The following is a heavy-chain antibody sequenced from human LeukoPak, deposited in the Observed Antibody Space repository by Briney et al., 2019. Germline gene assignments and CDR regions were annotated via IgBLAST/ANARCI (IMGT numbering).Heavy chain of an antibody. CDR1: GFTFSSYA. CDR3: VKGGLTMIVVVMRY. V-gene: IGHV3-23*01. Sequence: GGSLRLSCAASGFTFSSYAMSWVRQAPGKGLEWVSAISGSGGSTYYADSVKGRFTISRDNSKNTLYLQMNSLRAEDTAVYHCVKGGLTMIVVVMRYWGQGTLVTVSS. D-gene: IGHD3-22*01. J-gene: IGHJ4*02. CDR2: ISGSGGST.